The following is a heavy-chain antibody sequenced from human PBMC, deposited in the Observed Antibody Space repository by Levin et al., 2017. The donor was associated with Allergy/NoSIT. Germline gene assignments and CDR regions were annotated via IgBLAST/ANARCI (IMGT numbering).Heavy chain of an antibody. Sequence: GESLKISCKGSGYNFANYWIGWVRQVPGKGLEWVGIIYPDDSDIRYSPSFQGQVTISADKSITTAYLQWSSLRASDTAVYYCARHGSATLSPYYYFDYWGQGTLLTVSS. D-gene: IGHD2-21*01. CDR3: ARHGSATLSPYYYFDY. V-gene: IGHV5-51*01. CDR1: GYNFANYW. J-gene: IGHJ4*02. CDR2: IYPDDSDI.